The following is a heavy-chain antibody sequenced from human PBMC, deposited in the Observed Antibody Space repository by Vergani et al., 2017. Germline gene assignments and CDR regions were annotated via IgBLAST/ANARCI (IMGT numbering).Heavy chain of an antibody. J-gene: IGHJ6*02. CDR3: ARDRYYLGSGSYPYFYYYGLDV. Sequence: QVQLVEWGGGVVQPGGSLRLSCTASGFIFSSHGMHWVRQAPGKGLEWVAFIRYDGCRRDYGESVKGRVTISRDNAKSSLYLQMNSLRAEDTGVYYCARDRYYLGSGSYPYFYYYGLDVWGQGTAGTVSS. D-gene: IGHD3-10*01. CDR2: IRYDGCRR. V-gene: IGHV3-30*02. CDR1: GFIFSSHG.